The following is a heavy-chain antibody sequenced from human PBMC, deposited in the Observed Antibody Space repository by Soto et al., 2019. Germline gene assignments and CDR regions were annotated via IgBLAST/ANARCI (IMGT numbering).Heavy chain of an antibody. Sequence: GGSLRLSCAASGFTFSSYGMHWVRQAPGKGLEWVAVIWYDGSNKYYADSVKGRFTISRDNSKNTLYLQMNSLRAEDTAVYYCARPSLGYCISTSCYDEIAFDYWGQGT. V-gene: IGHV3-33*01. D-gene: IGHD2-2*01. CDR3: ARPSLGYCISTSCYDEIAFDY. J-gene: IGHJ4*02. CDR2: IWYDGSNK. CDR1: GFTFSSYG.